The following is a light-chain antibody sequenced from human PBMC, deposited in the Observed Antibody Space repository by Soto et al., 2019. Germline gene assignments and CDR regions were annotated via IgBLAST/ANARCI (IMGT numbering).Light chain of an antibody. CDR2: AAS. V-gene: IGKV1-39*01. CDR3: QQSHSTPFT. CDR1: QSIRSF. J-gene: IGKJ4*01. Sequence: DIQMTQSPSSLSASVGDRVTITCRASQSIRSFLNWYQQKPGKAPKLLIYAASSLQSGVPSRFSGSGSGTDFTLTISSLQPEDFATYYCQQSHSTPFTFGGGTKVEIK.